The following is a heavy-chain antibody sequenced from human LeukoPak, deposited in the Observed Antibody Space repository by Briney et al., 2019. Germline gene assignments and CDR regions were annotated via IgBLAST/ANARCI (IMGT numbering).Heavy chain of an antibody. J-gene: IGHJ4*02. V-gene: IGHV4-39*01. D-gene: IGHD2-2*01. CDR2: IYYSGST. CDR3: ARHVVIAIVPTGYDY. Sequence: PSETLSLTCTVSGGSMSSSGYYWGWIRQPPGKGLEWIGSIYYSGSTYYNPSLKSRVTISVDTSKNQFSLKLSSVTAADTAVYYCARHVVIAIVPTGYDYWGQGTLVTVSS. CDR1: GGSMSSSGYY.